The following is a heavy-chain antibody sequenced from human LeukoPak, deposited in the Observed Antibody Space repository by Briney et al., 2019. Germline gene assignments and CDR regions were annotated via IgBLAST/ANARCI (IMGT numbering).Heavy chain of an antibody. J-gene: IGHJ4*02. CDR3: AKEDSSGYYYFDY. Sequence: GGSLRLSCAASGFTFYDYTMHWVRQAPGKGLEWFSLISWDGGSTYYADSVKGRFTISRDNRKTSLYLQMNSLRTEDTALSYCAKEDSSGYYYFDYWGQGTLVTVSS. CDR2: ISWDGGST. CDR1: GFTFYDYT. V-gene: IGHV3-43*01. D-gene: IGHD3-22*01.